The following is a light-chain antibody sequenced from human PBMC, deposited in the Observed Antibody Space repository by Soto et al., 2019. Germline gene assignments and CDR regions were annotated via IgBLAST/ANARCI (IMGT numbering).Light chain of an antibody. CDR1: SGHSTYA. CDR3: QTRGTGPPWV. V-gene: IGLV4-69*01. Sequence: QSVLTQSPSASASLGASVKLTCTLSSGHSTYAIAWHQQQPEKGPRYLMKLNNDGSHTKGDGIPDRFSGSSSGAERYLTIPSLPSEGEAGYYCQTRGTGPPWVFGGGTKVTVL. CDR2: LNNDGSH. J-gene: IGLJ3*02.